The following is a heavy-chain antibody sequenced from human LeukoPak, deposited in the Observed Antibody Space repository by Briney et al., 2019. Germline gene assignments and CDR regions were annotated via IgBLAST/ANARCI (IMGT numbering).Heavy chain of an antibody. CDR3: ARDSVLRYFDWLYYYGMDV. Sequence: PGGSLRLSCAASGFTFDDYAMHWVRQAPGKGLEWVSLISGDGSSTYYVDPVKGRFTISRDNAKNSLYLQMNSLRAEDTAVYYCARDSVLRYFDWLYYYGMDVWGQGTTVTVSS. V-gene: IGHV3-43*02. D-gene: IGHD3-9*01. CDR2: ISGDGSST. CDR1: GFTFDDYA. J-gene: IGHJ6*02.